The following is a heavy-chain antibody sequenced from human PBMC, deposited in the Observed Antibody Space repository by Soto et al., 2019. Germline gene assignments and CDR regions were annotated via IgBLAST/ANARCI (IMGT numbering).Heavy chain of an antibody. CDR2: LYWSVDK. J-gene: IGHJ6*02. V-gene: IGHV2-5*01. CDR3: AHVSAIFGVVSPYYYYGMDV. Sequence: EPGPTLVNATQTLAVTSTWSGFSLSTSGAGVGWIRQPSGKALEWLVLLYWSVDKRYSASQPSRLTIAKDDSRNHVFLTMTKMDSVDTATYCCAHVSAIFGVVSPYYYYGMDVWGQGTTVTVS. D-gene: IGHD3-3*01. CDR1: GFSLSTSGAG.